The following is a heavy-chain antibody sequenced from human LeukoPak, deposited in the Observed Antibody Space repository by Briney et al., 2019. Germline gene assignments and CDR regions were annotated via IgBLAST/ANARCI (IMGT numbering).Heavy chain of an antibody. CDR1: GFSFSIYS. Sequence: GGSLRLSCAASGFSFSIYSLNWVRQAPGKGLEWVSYISHTGSTVSYADSVKSRFTISRDNAKNSLYLQMNSLRAEDTAMYYCAIPPLSGTGSSRPLAGIDVWGQGTTVTVSS. CDR2: ISHTGSTV. D-gene: IGHD3-10*01. CDR3: AIPPLSGTGSSRPLAGIDV. V-gene: IGHV3-48*04. J-gene: IGHJ6*02.